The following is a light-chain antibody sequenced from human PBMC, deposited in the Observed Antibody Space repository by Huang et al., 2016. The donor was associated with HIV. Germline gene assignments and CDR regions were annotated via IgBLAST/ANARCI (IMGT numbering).Light chain of an antibody. Sequence: DIVMTQSPDSMTVSLGERATINCKSSQTVLHSSNNKNYLAWYQQKPGQPPKLLMYWASTREAGVPDRFIGGGSGTDFTLTITRLQAGYVAVYFCHQFYRTPQTFGQGTKVEIK. CDR2: WAS. J-gene: IGKJ1*01. V-gene: IGKV4-1*01. CDR3: HQFYRTPQT. CDR1: QTVLHSSNNKNY.